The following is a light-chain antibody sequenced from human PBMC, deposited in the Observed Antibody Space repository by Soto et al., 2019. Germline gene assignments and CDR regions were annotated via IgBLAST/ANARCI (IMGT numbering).Light chain of an antibody. J-gene: IGKJ5*01. V-gene: IGKV3-15*01. CDR3: QQHGQWPIT. Sequence: EIVMTQSPATLSVSPGERATLSCRASQSVSSNFAWYQQKPGQAPRLLIYDASTRATGIPARFSGSGSGTEFTLTISSLQPEDFATYYCQQHGQWPITFGQGTRLEIK. CDR1: QSVSSN. CDR2: DAS.